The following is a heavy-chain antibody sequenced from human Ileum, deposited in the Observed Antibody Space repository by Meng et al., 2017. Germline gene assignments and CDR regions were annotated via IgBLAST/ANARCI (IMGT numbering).Heavy chain of an antibody. J-gene: IGHJ4*02. D-gene: IGHD6-13*01. CDR1: GCTFSSYA. CDR2: ISGSGGST. CDR3: AKPPGGY. Sequence: GESLKISCAASGCTFSSYAMSCVRQAPGKGLEWVSAISGSGGSTYYADSVKGRFTISRDNSKNTLYLQMNSLRAEDTAVYYCAKPPGGYWGQGTLVTVSS. V-gene: IGHV3-23*01.